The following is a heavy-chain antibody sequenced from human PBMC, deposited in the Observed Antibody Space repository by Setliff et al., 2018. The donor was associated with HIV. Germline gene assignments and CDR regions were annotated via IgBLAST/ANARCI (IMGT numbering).Heavy chain of an antibody. CDR3: AARGSYFGS. D-gene: IGHD3-16*01. J-gene: IGHJ4*02. CDR2: ITGGGDPQT. Sequence: PGGSLRLSCAASGFRFSDYAMSWVRQAPGKGLEWVAAITGGGDPQTFFPGSVRGRFTISRDNSKETLYLQMNSLRAEDTAIYYCAARGSYFGSWGQGTLVTVSS. V-gene: IGHV3-23*01. CDR1: GFRFSDYA.